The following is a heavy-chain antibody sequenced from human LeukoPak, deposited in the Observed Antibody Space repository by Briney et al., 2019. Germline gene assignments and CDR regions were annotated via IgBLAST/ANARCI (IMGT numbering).Heavy chain of an antibody. D-gene: IGHD5-12*01. V-gene: IGHV3-23*01. J-gene: IGHJ4*02. CDR2: ISGSDGST. CDR3: AKDWMSTIINYFDY. CDR1: GFTFSSYA. Sequence: GGSLRLSSAASGFTFSSYAMSWVRQAPGKGLEWVSGISGSDGSTYYADSVKGRFTISRDNSKNTLYLQMNSLRAEDTAVYYCAKDWMSTIINYFDYWGQGTLVTVSS.